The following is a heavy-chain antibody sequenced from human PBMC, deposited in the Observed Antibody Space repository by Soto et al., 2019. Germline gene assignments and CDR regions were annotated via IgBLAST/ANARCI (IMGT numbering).Heavy chain of an antibody. V-gene: IGHV3-30-3*01. CDR3: ARTYSSSWYYYYYYGMDV. Sequence: GGSLRLSCVASGFIFSSYAMHWVRQAPGKGLEWVAVISYDGSNKYYADSVKGRFTISRDNSKNTLYLQMNSLRAEDTAVYYCARTYSSSWYYYYYYGMDVWGQGTTVTVSS. D-gene: IGHD6-13*01. J-gene: IGHJ6*02. CDR2: ISYDGSNK. CDR1: GFIFSSYA.